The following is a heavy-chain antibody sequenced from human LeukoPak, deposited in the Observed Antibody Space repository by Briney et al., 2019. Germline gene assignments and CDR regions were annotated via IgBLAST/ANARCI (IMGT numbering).Heavy chain of an antibody. V-gene: IGHV3-30-3*01. J-gene: IGHJ5*02. CDR1: GFTFSSYA. CDR2: ISYDGSNK. CDR3: ARELPIYDFWSGYSNKEWFDP. D-gene: IGHD3-3*01. Sequence: PGGSLRLSCAASGFTFSSYAMHWVRQAPGKGLEWVAVISYDGSNKYYADSVKGRFTISRDNSKNTLYLQMNSLRAEDTAVYYCARELPIYDFWSGYSNKEWFDPWGQGTLVTVSS.